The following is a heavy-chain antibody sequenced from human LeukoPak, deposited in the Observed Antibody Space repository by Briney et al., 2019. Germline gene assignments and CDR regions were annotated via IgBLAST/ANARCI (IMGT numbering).Heavy chain of an antibody. J-gene: IGHJ5*02. CDR3: ARVNYDYVWGSYRPPLFEP. D-gene: IGHD3-16*02. CDR2: ISYDASNR. Sequence: GRSLRLSCAASGFNFSNYAMHWVRQAPGKGLEWEAVISYDASNRYYADSVKGRFTISRDNSKNSLYLEMNSLRAEDTAVYYCARVNYDYVWGSYRPPLFEPWGQGTLVTVSS. V-gene: IGHV3-30*04. CDR1: GFNFSNYA.